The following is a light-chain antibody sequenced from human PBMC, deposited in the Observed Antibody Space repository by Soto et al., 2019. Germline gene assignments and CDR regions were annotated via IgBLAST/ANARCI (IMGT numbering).Light chain of an antibody. J-gene: IGKJ5*01. CDR3: QLYDSLPIP. CDR2: DAS. CDR1: QDIRYY. V-gene: IGKV1-33*01. Sequence: IRMKKSPSSLSAYIGDRVTITCQASQDIRYYLNWFQQKPGKAPKVLIYDASRLETGVPSRFSGSGSGTHFSLAISSLQPEDIATYYCQLYDSLPIPFGQVARLAIK.